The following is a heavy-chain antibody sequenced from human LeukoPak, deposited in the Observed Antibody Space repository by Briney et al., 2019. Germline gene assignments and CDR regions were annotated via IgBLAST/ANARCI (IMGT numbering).Heavy chain of an antibody. CDR2: ICGSSSCA. V-gene: IGHV3-23*01. Sequence: GGSLRLSCAASGFIFSNYAMNWVRQAPGKGLEWVSLICGSSSCAYYADSVKGRFTISRDNSKNTMDLQMNSLRGEDTAVYYCAREAWEDSGLGNYYYMDVWGKGTTVTVSS. D-gene: IGHD3-22*01. CDR1: GFIFSNYA. CDR3: AREAWEDSGLGNYYYMDV. J-gene: IGHJ6*03.